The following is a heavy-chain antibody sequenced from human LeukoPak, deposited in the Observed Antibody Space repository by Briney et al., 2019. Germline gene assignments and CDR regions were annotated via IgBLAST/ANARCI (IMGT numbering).Heavy chain of an antibody. V-gene: IGHV3-33*06. CDR2: VRYDGSDK. D-gene: IGHD5-24*01. CDR1: GFTFSSHG. Sequence: GMSLRLSCAASGFTFSSHGMHWVRQAPGKGLEWVAVVRYDGSDKYYADSVKGRFTISRDNSKNTLYLQMNSLRAEDTALYYCAKTGGRDGYGFDSWGQGTLVTVSP. CDR3: AKTGGRDGYGFDS. J-gene: IGHJ4*02.